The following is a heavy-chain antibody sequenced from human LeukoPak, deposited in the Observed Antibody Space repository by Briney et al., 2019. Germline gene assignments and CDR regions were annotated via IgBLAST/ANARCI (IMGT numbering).Heavy chain of an antibody. V-gene: IGHV3-23*01. Sequence: GGSLRLSCAASGPTFNSYALTWVRQAPGKGLEWVSGISSDGGTTYYADSVKGRFAISRDNSKNTLYLQMNSLRAEDTALYYCASLYSTYYWGQGTLVTVSS. D-gene: IGHD6-13*01. CDR1: GPTFNSYA. J-gene: IGHJ4*02. CDR3: ASLYSTYY. CDR2: ISSDGGTT.